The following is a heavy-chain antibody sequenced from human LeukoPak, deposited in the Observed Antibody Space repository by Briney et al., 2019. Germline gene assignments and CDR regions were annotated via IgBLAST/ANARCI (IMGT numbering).Heavy chain of an antibody. V-gene: IGHV4-4*07. CDR1: GGSISSYY. D-gene: IGHD6-13*01. Sequence: SETLSLTCIVSGGSISSYYWSWIRQPAGKGLEWIGRIYAGGGTNYISSLKSRVTLSVDTSKNQFSLKLSSVTAADTAVYYCARRIAAAGIFDPWGQGTLVTVSS. CDR2: IYAGGGT. CDR3: ARRIAAAGIFDP. J-gene: IGHJ5*02.